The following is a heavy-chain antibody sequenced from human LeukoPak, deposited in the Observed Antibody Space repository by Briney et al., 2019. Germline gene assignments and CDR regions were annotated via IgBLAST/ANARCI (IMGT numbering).Heavy chain of an antibody. D-gene: IGHD2-15*01. J-gene: IGHJ5*02. CDR3: ARGHINCSGGSCYRHNWFDP. CDR2: IYYSGST. V-gene: IGHV4-61*01. Sequence: SETLSLTCTVSGGSVSSGSYYWSWIRQPPGKGLEWIGYIYYSGSTNYNPSLKSRVTISVDTSKNQFSLKLSSVTAADTAVCYCARGHINCSGGSCYRHNWFDPWGQGTLVTVSS. CDR1: GGSVSSGSYY.